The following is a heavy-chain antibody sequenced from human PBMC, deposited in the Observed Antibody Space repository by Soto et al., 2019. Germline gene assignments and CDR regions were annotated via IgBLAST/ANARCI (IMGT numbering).Heavy chain of an antibody. CDR3: AAHRQARAGAYCVGVSCYPFHS. V-gene: IGHV1-69*01. CDR1: GGICSNFA. D-gene: IGHD2-21*01. Sequence: QVQLVQSGAEVKKPGSSVKVSCKASGGICSNFASTWERPAPGPGLVLIGGIIPTFGTPRYARDFQRRVTISADESRTTVYLDWSSLSSSDTAVYYSAAHRQARAGAYCVGVSCYPFHSRGQGTLVTVSS. J-gene: IGHJ5*01. CDR2: IIPTFGTP.